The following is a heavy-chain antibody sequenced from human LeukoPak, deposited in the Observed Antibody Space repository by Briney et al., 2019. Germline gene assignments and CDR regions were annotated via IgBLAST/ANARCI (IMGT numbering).Heavy chain of an antibody. V-gene: IGHV4-34*01. Sequence: SETLSLTCAGYGVSFSGYYWSWLRQPPGKGLEWVGEIKHRGSTNYNPPLKSRVTISVATSQTQSSLKLSSVTAADTAVYYCARGSVVVRAFDIWGQGTMVTVSS. J-gene: IGHJ3*02. CDR2: IKHRGST. D-gene: IGHD2-21*01. CDR3: ARGSVVVRAFDI. CDR1: GVSFSGYY.